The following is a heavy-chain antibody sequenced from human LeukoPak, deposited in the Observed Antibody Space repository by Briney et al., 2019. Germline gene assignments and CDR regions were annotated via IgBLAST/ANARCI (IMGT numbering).Heavy chain of an antibody. CDR2: IYTSGST. V-gene: IGHV4-61*02. CDR1: GGSISSGSYY. J-gene: IGHJ3*02. Sequence: SETLSLTCTVSGGSISSGSYYWSWIRQPAGKGLEWIGRIYTSGSTNYNPSLKSRVTISVDTSKNQFSQKLSSVTAADTAVYYCARALSADAFDIWGQGTMVTVSS. CDR3: ARALSADAFDI.